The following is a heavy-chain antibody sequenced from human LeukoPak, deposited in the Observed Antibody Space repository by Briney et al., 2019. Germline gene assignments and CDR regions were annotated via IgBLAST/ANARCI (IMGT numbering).Heavy chain of an antibody. CDR1: GGSFSGYY. Sequence: SETLSLTCAVYGGSFSGYYWSWIRQPPGKGLEWIGEINHSGSTNYNPSLKGRVTISVATSKNQFSLKLSSVPAADPAVSYCAREERYSYGDWGQGTLVTVSS. D-gene: IGHD5-18*01. CDR2: INHSGST. J-gene: IGHJ4*02. CDR3: AREERYSYGD. V-gene: IGHV4-34*01.